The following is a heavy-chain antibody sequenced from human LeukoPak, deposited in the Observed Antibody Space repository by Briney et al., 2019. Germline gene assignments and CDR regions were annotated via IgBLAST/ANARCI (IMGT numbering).Heavy chain of an antibody. CDR2: INHSGST. V-gene: IGHV4-34*01. Sequence: SETLSLTCAVYGGSFSGYYWSWIRQPPGKGREWIGEINHSGSTNYNPSLKSRVTISVDTSKNQFSLKLSSVTAADTAVYYCARGDLVTMGFDPWGQGTLVTVSS. D-gene: IGHD3-10*01. CDR3: ARGDLVTMGFDP. J-gene: IGHJ5*02. CDR1: GGSFSGYY.